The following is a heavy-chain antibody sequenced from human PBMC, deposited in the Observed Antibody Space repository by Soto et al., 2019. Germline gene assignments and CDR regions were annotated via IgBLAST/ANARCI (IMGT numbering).Heavy chain of an antibody. CDR3: AQEYYYGSGLYYGMDV. CDR1: GGTFSSYA. D-gene: IGHD3-10*01. CDR2: IIPIFGTA. Sequence: SVKVSCKASGGTFSSYAISWVRQAPGQGLEWLGGIIPIFGTANYAQKFQGGVTITADESTSTAYMELSSLRSEDTAVYYCAQEYYYGSGLYYGMDVWGKGTTVTVSS. J-gene: IGHJ6*04. V-gene: IGHV1-69*13.